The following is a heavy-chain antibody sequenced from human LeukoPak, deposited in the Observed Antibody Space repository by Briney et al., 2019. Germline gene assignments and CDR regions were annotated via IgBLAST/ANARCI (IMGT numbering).Heavy chain of an antibody. J-gene: IGHJ6*02. D-gene: IGHD2-15*01. CDR1: GFTVSSNY. CDR3: AREDKNFMELLPPNGMDV. V-gene: IGHV3-66*01. CDR2: IYSGGST. Sequence: GGSLRLSCAASGFTVSSNYMSWVRQAPGKGLEWVSVIYSGGSTYYADSVKGRFTISRDTSKNTLYLQMNSLKAEDPAFYYWAREDKNFMELLPPNGMDVWSQGTTVTVSS.